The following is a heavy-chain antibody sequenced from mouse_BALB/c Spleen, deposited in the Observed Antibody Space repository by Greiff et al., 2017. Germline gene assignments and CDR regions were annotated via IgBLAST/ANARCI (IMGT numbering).Heavy chain of an antibody. CDR1: GYTFTSYW. V-gene: IGHV1-5*01. D-gene: IGHD4-1*01. CDR2: IYPGNSDT. Sequence: EVQLQQSGTVLARPGASVKMSCKASGYTFTSYWMHWVKQRPGQGLEWIGAIYPGNSDTSYNQKFKGKAKLTAVTSTSTAYMELSSLTNEDSAVYYGTRPWDGDYAMDYWGQGTSVTVSS. J-gene: IGHJ4*01. CDR3: TRPWDGDYAMDY.